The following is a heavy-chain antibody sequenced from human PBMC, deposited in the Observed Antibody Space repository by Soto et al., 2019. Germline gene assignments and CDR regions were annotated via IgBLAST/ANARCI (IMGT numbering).Heavy chain of an antibody. CDR3: ARVGSHSDAFDI. D-gene: IGHD2-15*01. CDR2: INHSGST. Sequence: QVQLQQWGAGLLKPSETLSLTCAVYGGSFSGYYWSWIRQPPGKGLEWIGEINHSGSTNYNPSLKSRVTISVDTSKNQFSLKLSSVTAADTAVYYCARVGSHSDAFDIWGQGTMVTVSS. CDR1: GGSFSGYY. V-gene: IGHV4-34*01. J-gene: IGHJ3*02.